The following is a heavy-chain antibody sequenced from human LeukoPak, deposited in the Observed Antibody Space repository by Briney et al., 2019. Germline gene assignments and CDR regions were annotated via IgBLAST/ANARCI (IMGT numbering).Heavy chain of an antibody. CDR3: ARERSDCSGSACYSRNRNHSGLDV. CDR2: IIPMLGVA. V-gene: IGHV1-69*04. Sequence: SVKVSCKASGSIFSNYAITWVRQAPGQGLEWMGRIIPMLGVANNAENFQDRVTINADKSTYTMYMELSSLRSEDTAVYYCARERSDCSGSACYSRNRNHSGLDVWGQGTTVTVSS. J-gene: IGHJ6*02. D-gene: IGHD2-15*01. CDR1: GSIFSNYA.